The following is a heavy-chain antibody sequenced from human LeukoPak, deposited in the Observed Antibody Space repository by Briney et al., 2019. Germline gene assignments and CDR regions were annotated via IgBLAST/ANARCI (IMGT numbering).Heavy chain of an antibody. Sequence: GGSLRLSCAASGFTFSSYGMHWVRQAPGKGLEWVAFIRYDGSNKYYADSVKGRFTISRDNSKNTLYLQMNSLRADDTAVYYCAKDAVFYCSGTNDNWGQGTLVTVSS. V-gene: IGHV3-30*02. CDR3: AKDAVFYCSGTNDN. D-gene: IGHD2-2*01. CDR2: IRYDGSNK. J-gene: IGHJ4*02. CDR1: GFTFSSYG.